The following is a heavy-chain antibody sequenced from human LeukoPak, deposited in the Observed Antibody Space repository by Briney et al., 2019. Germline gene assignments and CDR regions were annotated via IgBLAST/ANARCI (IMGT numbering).Heavy chain of an antibody. CDR3: ARHTAEKYNWFDR. Sequence: SETLSLTCTVSGDSLSSYYWSWLRQPPGKGLEGTGYIYYSGSTTYNPSLKSRVTISVDTSKNQFSLKLSSVTAADTAVYYCARHTAEKYNWFDRWGQGTLVTVSS. CDR2: IYYSGST. V-gene: IGHV4-59*08. J-gene: IGHJ5*02. CDR1: GDSLSSYY. D-gene: IGHD5-24*01.